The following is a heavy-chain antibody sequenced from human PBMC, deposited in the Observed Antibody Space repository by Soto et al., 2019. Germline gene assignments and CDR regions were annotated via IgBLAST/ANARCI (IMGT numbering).Heavy chain of an antibody. CDR2: ISYDGSNK. D-gene: IGHD3-22*01. CDR1: GFTFSSYA. CDR3: AREMILGPSYDY. Sequence: PGGSLRLSCAASGFTFSSYAMHWVRQAPGKGLEWVAVISYDGSNKYYADSVKGRFTISRDNSKNTLYLQMNSLRAEDTAVYYCAREMILGPSYDYWGQGTLVTVSS. V-gene: IGHV3-30-3*01. J-gene: IGHJ4*02.